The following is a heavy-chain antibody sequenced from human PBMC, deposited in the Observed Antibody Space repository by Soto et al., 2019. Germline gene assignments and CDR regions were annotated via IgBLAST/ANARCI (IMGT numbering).Heavy chain of an antibody. D-gene: IGHD2-21*01. J-gene: IGHJ4*02. CDR3: ARLLAPCTLWD. Sequence: ASEKVSCKASGYTFTSYAMHWVRQAPGQRLEWMGWINAGNGNTKYSQKFQGRVTITRDTSASTAYLQWSSLKASDTAMYYCARLLAPCTLWDWGQGTLVTVSS. CDR2: INAGNGNT. CDR1: GYTFTSYA. V-gene: IGHV1-3*01.